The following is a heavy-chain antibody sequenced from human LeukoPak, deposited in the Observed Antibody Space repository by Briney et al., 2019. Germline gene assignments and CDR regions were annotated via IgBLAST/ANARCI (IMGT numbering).Heavy chain of an antibody. CDR2: ISSTSTNI. V-gene: IGHV3-48*01. Sequence: GGSLRLSCAASGFSFSDFNMNWVRQAPGKGLEWISYISSTSTNIYYADSVKGRFTISRDNSKNTLYLQMNSLRAEDTAVYYCVNRDGYNSAFDIWGQGTMVTVSS. J-gene: IGHJ3*02. CDR3: VNRDGYNSAFDI. CDR1: GFSFSDFN. D-gene: IGHD5-12*01.